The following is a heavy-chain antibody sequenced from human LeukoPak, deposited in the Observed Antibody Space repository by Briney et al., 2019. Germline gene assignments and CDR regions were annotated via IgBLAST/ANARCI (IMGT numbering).Heavy chain of an antibody. CDR2: INPNSGGT. D-gene: IGHD6-13*01. V-gene: IGHV1-2*06. CDR1: GYTFTGCY. J-gene: IGHJ1*01. CDR3: ARGPSSWFSEYFQH. Sequence: ASVKVSCKASGYTFTGCYMHWVRQAPGQGLEWMGRINPNSGGTNYARKFQGRVTMTRDTSISTAYMELSRLRSDDTAVYYCARGPSSWFSEYFQHWRQGTLVTVSS.